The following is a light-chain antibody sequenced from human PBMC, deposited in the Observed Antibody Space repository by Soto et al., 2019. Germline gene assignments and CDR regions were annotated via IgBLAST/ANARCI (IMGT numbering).Light chain of an antibody. CDR2: HAS. J-gene: IGKJ4*01. Sequence: EIVMTQSPATLSVSPGERAILSCRASQSVSSNLAWYQQKPGQAPRLLIYHASTRATGIPARFSGSGSGTEFTLTISSLQSEDFAVYYCQQYNKWPLTFGGGTNVEIK. V-gene: IGKV3-15*01. CDR1: QSVSSN. CDR3: QQYNKWPLT.